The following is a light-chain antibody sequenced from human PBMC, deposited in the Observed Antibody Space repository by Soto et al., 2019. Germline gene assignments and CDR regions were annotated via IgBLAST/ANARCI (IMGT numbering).Light chain of an antibody. V-gene: IGKV3-11*01. CDR1: QSVSSY. CDR3: QQRSNGIT. CDR2: DAS. J-gene: IGKJ3*01. Sequence: EIVLTQSPATLSLSPGERATLSCRASQSVSSYLAWYQQKPGQAPRLLIYDASNRATGIPARFSGSGSGTDFTLTISSLESEDCAVYYCQQRSNGITFGPGTKVHIK.